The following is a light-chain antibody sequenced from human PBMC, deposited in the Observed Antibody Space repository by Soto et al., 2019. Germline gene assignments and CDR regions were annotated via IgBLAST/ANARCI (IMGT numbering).Light chain of an antibody. J-gene: IGKJ4*01. CDR3: QHHSNWPLT. CDR1: QSVSRY. CDR2: DAT. V-gene: IGKV3-11*01. Sequence: EIVLTQSPATLSLSPGERTTLSCRASQSVSRYLAWYQHKPGKSPRLLMSDATNRATGIPARFTDSGSVTDCTLSISSLEPEDLAVYYCQHHSNWPLTFGGGTKVEIK.